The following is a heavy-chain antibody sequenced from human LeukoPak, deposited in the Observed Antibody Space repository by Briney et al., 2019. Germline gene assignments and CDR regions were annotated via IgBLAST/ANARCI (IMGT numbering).Heavy chain of an antibody. CDR3: ARDPGGGYKDDALDI. D-gene: IGHD3-16*01. CDR1: GGSFSGYY. J-gene: IGHJ3*02. Sequence: SETLPLTCAVYGGSFSGYYWSWIRQPPGKGLEWIGEINHSGSTNYNPSLKSRVTISVDRSKNQFSLKLSSVTAADTAVYYCARDPGGGYKDDALDIWGQGTMVTVTS. V-gene: IGHV4-34*01. CDR2: INHSGST.